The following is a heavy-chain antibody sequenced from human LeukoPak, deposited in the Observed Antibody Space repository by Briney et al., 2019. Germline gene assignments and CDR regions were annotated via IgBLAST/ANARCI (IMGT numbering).Heavy chain of an antibody. CDR3: AKGGSGWYLVGWFDP. Sequence: GGSLRLSCAASGFTFSSYSMNWVRQAPGKGLEWVAVISYDGSNKYYADSVKGRFTISRDNSKNTLYLQMNSLRAEDTAVYYCAKGGSGWYLVGWFDPWGQGTLVTVSS. CDR2: ISYDGSNK. D-gene: IGHD6-19*01. J-gene: IGHJ5*02. V-gene: IGHV3-30*18. CDR1: GFTFSSYS.